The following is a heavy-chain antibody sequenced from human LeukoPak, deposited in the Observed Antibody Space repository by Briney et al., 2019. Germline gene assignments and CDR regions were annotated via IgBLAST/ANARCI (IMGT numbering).Heavy chain of an antibody. D-gene: IGHD6-13*01. CDR2: IHYSGST. V-gene: IGHV4-31*03. CDR3: ARDNRYSSSWYLDY. Sequence: SETLSLTCTVSGGSISSGSYYWSWIRQHPGKGLEWIGYIHYSGSTYYNPSLKSRVTISVDTSKNQFSLKLSSVTAADTAVYYCARDNRYSSSWYLDYWGQGTLVTVSS. J-gene: IGHJ4*02. CDR1: GGSISSGSYY.